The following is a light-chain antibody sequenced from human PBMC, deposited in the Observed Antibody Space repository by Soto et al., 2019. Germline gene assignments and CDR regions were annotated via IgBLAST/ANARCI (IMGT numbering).Light chain of an antibody. CDR2: GAS. J-gene: IGKJ2*01. CDR3: QHYGSTPWYT. V-gene: IGKV3-20*01. CDR1: QRISSSY. Sequence: EIVLTQSPGTLSLSPGERVTLSCRASQRISSSYLAWYQQKPGQAPRLLIYGASTRPTGIPDRFSVSGSGTDFTLTISRLEPEDFAVYYWQHYGSTPWYTFGQGTKVEIK.